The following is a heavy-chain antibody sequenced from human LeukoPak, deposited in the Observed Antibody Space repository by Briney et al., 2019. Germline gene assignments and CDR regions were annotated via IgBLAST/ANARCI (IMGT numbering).Heavy chain of an antibody. CDR3: AKDLQTITIFGVVNTPRANFDY. Sequence: GGSLRLSCAASGFSFSRYDIHWVRQAPGKGLEWVAFIRYDGSNKNYADSVKGRFTISRDNFMSTVYLQMNSLRAEDTAVYYCAKDLQTITIFGVVNTPRANFDYWGQGTLVTVSS. J-gene: IGHJ4*02. CDR2: IRYDGSNK. CDR1: GFSFSRYD. D-gene: IGHD3-3*01. V-gene: IGHV3-30*02.